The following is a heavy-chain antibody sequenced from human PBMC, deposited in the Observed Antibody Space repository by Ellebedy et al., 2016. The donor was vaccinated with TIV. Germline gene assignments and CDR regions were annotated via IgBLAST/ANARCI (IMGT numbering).Heavy chain of an antibody. CDR1: GYTFTGYY. D-gene: IGHD6-6*01. CDR2: VYPKNGER. J-gene: IGHJ4*02. Sequence: ASVKVSCKASGYTFTGYYIHWVRQAPGQGLEWMGWVYPKNGERTYAKKFQGRVTMTRDKSTTTVYMELNSLTSDDTAVYYCAAFPYLSSSSAYWGQGALVTVSS. CDR3: AAFPYLSSSSAY. V-gene: IGHV1-2*02.